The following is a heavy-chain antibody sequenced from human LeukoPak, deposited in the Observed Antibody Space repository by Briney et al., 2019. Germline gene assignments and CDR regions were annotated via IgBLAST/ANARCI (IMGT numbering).Heavy chain of an antibody. J-gene: IGHJ4*02. CDR3: ARVPTTADD. D-gene: IGHD4-11*01. CDR2: ISYDGNDK. V-gene: IGHV3-30*19. Sequence: GGSLRLSYAASGLTFRNYGMHWVRQPPGKGLEWVAVISYDGNDKYYADSVKGRFTISRDNSHNTLYLQMSSLTAEDTAVYYCARVPTTADDWGQGTLVTVSS. CDR1: GLTFRNYG.